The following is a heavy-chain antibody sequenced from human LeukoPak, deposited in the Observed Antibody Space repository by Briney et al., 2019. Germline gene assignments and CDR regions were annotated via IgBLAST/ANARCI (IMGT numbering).Heavy chain of an antibody. Sequence: GRSLRLSCEASGFSFSTSGVHWVRQAPGKGLEWMAVISKDGRKNHYADSVKGRFTISRDNSKSTLLLQMNSLRPEDTGIYYCARDLLDYGTAYYDVGIFDSWGQGTRVTVSS. J-gene: IGHJ4*02. CDR1: GFSFSTSG. V-gene: IGHV3-30*04. D-gene: IGHD3-16*01. CDR3: ARDLLDYGTAYYDVGIFDS. CDR2: ISKDGRKN.